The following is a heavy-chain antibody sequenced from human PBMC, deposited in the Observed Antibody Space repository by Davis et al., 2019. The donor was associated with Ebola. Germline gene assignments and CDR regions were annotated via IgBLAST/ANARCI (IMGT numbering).Heavy chain of an antibody. V-gene: IGHV1-69*04. D-gene: IGHD5-24*01. CDR1: GGTFSSYA. J-gene: IGHJ6*02. CDR2: IIPILGIA. CDR3: ARQGKMATISYYGMDV. Sequence: SVKVSCKASGGTFSSYAISWVRQAPGQGLEWMGRIIPILGIANYAQKFQGRVTITADKSTSTAYMELSSLRSEDTAVYYCARQGKMATISYYGMDVWGQGTTVTVSS.